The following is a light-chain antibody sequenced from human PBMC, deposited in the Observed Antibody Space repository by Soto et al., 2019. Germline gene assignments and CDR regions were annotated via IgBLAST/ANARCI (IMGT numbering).Light chain of an antibody. J-gene: IGKJ2*01. V-gene: IGKV1-33*01. Sequence: DIEMTQSPSSLSASVGDRVTITCQASQDIRKFLNWSQQRPGAAPKLLIYDASNLETGVPSRFSAGGSGTHFTFTITSLQPEDTGTYFCQQYDNLPYTFAQGTKVEI. CDR3: QQYDNLPYT. CDR1: QDIRKF. CDR2: DAS.